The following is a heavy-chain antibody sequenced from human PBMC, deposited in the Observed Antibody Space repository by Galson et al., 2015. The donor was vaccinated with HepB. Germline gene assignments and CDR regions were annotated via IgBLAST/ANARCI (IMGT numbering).Heavy chain of an antibody. J-gene: IGHJ3*02. D-gene: IGHD1-26*01. V-gene: IGHV2-70*01. CDR2: IDWDDDK. Sequence: PALVKPTQTLTLTCTFSGFSLSTSGMCVSWIRQPPGKALEWLALIDWDDDKYYSTSLKTRLTISKDTSKNQVVLTMTNMDPVDTATYYCARKTVGATVDAFDIWGQGTMVTVSS. CDR3: ARKTVGATVDAFDI. CDR1: GFSLSTSGMC.